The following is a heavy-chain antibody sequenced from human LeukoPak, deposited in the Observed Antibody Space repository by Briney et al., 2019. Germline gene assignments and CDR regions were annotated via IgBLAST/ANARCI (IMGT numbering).Heavy chain of an antibody. CDR3: AKDYRFEPGYGFGY. Sequence: PGGSLRLSCAAPGFIFSNYAMDWVRHAPGKGLEWVSAISGSGGSTYYADSVKGRFTISRDNSKNTLYLQMNSPRADDTAVYYCAKDYRFEPGYGFGYWGQGNLVTVSS. J-gene: IGHJ4*02. CDR2: ISGSGGST. D-gene: IGHD3-16*02. CDR1: GFIFSNYA. V-gene: IGHV3-23*01.